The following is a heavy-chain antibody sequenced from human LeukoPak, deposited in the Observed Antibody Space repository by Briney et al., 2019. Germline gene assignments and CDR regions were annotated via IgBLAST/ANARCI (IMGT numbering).Heavy chain of an antibody. V-gene: IGHV3-23*01. CDR3: AKSPYYDFWSGYPIDY. J-gene: IGHJ4*02. CDR1: GFTFSSYA. CDR2: ISGSGGST. Sequence: GGSLRLSCAASGFTFSSYAMSWVRQAPGKGLEGVSAISGSGGSTYYADSVKRRFTISRDNSKNTLYLQMNSLRAEDTAVYYCAKSPYYDFWSGYPIDYWGQGTLVTVSS. D-gene: IGHD3-3*01.